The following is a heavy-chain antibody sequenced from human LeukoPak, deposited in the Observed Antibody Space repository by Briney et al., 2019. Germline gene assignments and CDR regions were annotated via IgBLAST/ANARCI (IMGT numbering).Heavy chain of an antibody. J-gene: IGHJ3*02. D-gene: IGHD3-22*01. V-gene: IGHV4-39*07. CDR1: GGSISSSSYY. CDR3: AKSQYYYDSSGYYNHAFDI. Sequence: PSETLSLTCTVSGGSISSSSYYWGWIRQPPGKGLEWIGSIYYSGSTYYNPSLKSRVTISVDTSKNQFSLKLSSVTAADTAVYHCAKSQYYYDSSGYYNHAFDIWGQGTMVTVSS. CDR2: IYYSGST.